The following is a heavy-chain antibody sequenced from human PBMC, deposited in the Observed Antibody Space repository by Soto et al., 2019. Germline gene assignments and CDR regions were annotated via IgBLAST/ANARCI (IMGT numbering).Heavy chain of an antibody. CDR3: ARERRGILVRGVMNYGMDV. CDR1: GFTVSSNY. V-gene: IGHV3-53*01. CDR2: IYSGGST. D-gene: IGHD3-10*01. Sequence: PGGSLRLSCAASGFTVSSNYMSWVRQAPGKGLEWVSVIYSGGSTYYADSVKGRFTISRDNSKNTLYLQMNSLRAEDTAVYYCARERRGILVRGVMNYGMDVWGQGTTVTVSS. J-gene: IGHJ6*02.